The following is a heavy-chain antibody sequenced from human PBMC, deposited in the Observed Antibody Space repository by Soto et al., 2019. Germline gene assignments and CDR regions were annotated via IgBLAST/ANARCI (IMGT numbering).Heavy chain of an antibody. CDR3: ARGPSGQLPPRGDYFQH. CDR2: IYYSGST. V-gene: IGHV4-30-4*01. CDR1: GGSISNGDYY. J-gene: IGHJ1*01. Sequence: QVQLQESGPGLVKPSQTLSLTCTVSGGSISNGDYYWSWIRQPPGKGLEWIGDIYYSGSTWYNPSLKGRVTISIEMSKNQLSLQMSSVTAEDTAVYYGARGPSGQLPPRGDYFQHWGQGTLVTVSS. D-gene: IGHD2-2*01.